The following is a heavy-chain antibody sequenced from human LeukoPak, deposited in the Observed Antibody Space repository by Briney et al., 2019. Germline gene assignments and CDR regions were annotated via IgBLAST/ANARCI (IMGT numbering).Heavy chain of an antibody. CDR1: GGSISSGGCY. CDR2: IYHSGST. D-gene: IGHD1-26*01. CDR3: ARVKDRVGPAPVFSQRVFDY. J-gene: IGHJ4*02. V-gene: IGHV4-30-2*01. Sequence: SETLSLTCTVSGGSISSGGCYWSWIRQPPGKGLEWIGYIYHSGSTYYNPSLKSRVTISVDRSKNQFSLKLSSVTAADTAVYYCARVKDRVGPAPVFSQRVFDYWGQGTLVTVSS.